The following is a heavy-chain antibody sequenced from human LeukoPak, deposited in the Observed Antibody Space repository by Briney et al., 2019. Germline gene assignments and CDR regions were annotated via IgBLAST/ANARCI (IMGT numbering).Heavy chain of an antibody. Sequence: SETLSLTCTVSGGSISSYYWSWIRQPPGKGLEGIGYIYYSGSTNYNPSLKSRVTISVDTSKNQFSLKLSSVTAADTAVYYCARDGPAQMVDFDYWGQGTLVTVSS. CDR1: GGSISSYY. CDR3: ARDGPAQMVDFDY. V-gene: IGHV4-59*01. D-gene: IGHD3-10*01. CDR2: IYYSGST. J-gene: IGHJ4*02.